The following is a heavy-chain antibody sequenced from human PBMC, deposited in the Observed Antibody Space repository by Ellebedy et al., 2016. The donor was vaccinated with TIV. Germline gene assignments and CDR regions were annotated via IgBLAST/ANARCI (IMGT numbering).Heavy chain of an antibody. V-gene: IGHV4-4*07. CDR1: GGSISSYY. Sequence: MPGGSLRLSCTVSGGSISSYYWSWIRQPAGKGLEWIGRIYTSGSTNYHPSLQSRVTMSVDTSKNQFSLKLSSVTAADTAVYYCAGGYSSGWTDYWGQGTLVTVSS. CDR3: AGGYSSGWTDY. D-gene: IGHD6-19*01. J-gene: IGHJ4*02. CDR2: IYTSGST.